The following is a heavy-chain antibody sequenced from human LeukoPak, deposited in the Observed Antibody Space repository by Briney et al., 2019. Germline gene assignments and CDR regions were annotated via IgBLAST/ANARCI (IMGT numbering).Heavy chain of an antibody. Sequence: SGTPSLTCVVSGYSISSGYWWSWVRQSPGKGLEWIGEILHSGSTNYNPSLKSRVTISVDTSNNQFSLKLTSVTAADTAVYYCARHDPLEGFDPWGQGTLVTVSS. J-gene: IGHJ5*02. CDR3: ARHDPLEGFDP. CDR2: ILHSGST. V-gene: IGHV4-4*02. CDR1: GYSISSGYW.